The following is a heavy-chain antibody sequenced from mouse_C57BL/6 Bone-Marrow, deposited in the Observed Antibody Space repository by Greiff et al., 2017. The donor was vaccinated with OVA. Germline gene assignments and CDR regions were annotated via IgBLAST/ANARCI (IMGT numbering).Heavy chain of an antibody. CDR3: ARWSWVFDY. CDR2: INPNNGGT. V-gene: IGHV1-22*01. D-gene: IGHD4-1*01. J-gene: IGHJ2*01. CDR1: LYTFTYYN. Sequence: VPPPPSFPYLFTPFSSFNISFNSSLYTFTYYNMHSVNQSHLNILEWIGYINPNNGGTSYNQKFKGKATLTVNKSSSTAYMELRSLTSEDSAVYYCARWSWVFDYWGQGTTLTVSS.